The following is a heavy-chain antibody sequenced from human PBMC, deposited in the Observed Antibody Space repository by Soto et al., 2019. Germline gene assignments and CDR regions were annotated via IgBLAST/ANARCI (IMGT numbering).Heavy chain of an antibody. CDR3: ARWTIVVDAFDI. CDR1: GGSVSSGSYY. V-gene: IGHV4-61*01. D-gene: IGHD1-26*01. J-gene: IGHJ3*02. Sequence: SETLSLTCPVSGGSVSSGSYYWSWIRQPPGEGLEWIGYIYYSGSTNYNPSLKSRVTISVDTSKNQFSLKLSSVTAADTAVYYCARWTIVVDAFDIWGQGTMVTVSS. CDR2: IYYSGST.